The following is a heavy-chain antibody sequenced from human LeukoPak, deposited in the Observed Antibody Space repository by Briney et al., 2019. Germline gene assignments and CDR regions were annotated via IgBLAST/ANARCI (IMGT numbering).Heavy chain of an antibody. J-gene: IGHJ4*02. CDR3: ARASRYSGSLGDFDY. CDR2: ISSSSSYI. CDR1: GFTFSSYS. Sequence: GGSLRLSCAASGFTFSSYSMNWVRQAPGKGLEWVSSISSSSSYIYYADSVKGRFTISRDNAKNSLYLQMNSLRAEDTAVYYCARASRYSGSLGDFDYWGQGTLVTVSS. D-gene: IGHD1-26*01. V-gene: IGHV3-21*01.